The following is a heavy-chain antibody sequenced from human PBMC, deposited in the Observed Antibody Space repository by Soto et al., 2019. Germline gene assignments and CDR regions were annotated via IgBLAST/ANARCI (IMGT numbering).Heavy chain of an antibody. V-gene: IGHV4-39*01. CDR3: AKAGPVVGTSRVFDY. CDR2: VYYSGST. D-gene: IGHD6-19*01. Sequence: QLQLQESGPGLVKPSETLSLTCTVSGGSISSSTYYWGWIRQPPGKGLEWIGSVYYSGSTYYNPSLKSRVTISVDTSKNQFSLKLSSVTAADTAVYYCAKAGPVVGTSRVFDYWGQGNLVTVSS. J-gene: IGHJ4*02. CDR1: GGSISSSTYY.